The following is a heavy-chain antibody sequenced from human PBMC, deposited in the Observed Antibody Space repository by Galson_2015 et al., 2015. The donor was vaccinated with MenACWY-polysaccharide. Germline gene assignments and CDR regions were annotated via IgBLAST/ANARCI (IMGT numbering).Heavy chain of an antibody. CDR2: INGDGRTT. CDR1: GFTFSSYG. CDR3: ANDPWELPGEDY. V-gene: IGHV3-23*01. Sequence: SLRLSCAASGFTFSSYGMTWVRQAPGEGLEWVSTINGDGRTTYYTDSVKGRFTISRDNSKNTLYLKMNTLGAEDTAVYYCANDPWELPGEDYWGQGTLVTVSS. D-gene: IGHD1-26*01. J-gene: IGHJ4*02.